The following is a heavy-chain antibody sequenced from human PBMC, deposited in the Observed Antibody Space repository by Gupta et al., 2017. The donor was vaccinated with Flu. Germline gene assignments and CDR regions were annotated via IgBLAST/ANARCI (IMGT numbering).Heavy chain of an antibody. CDR3: AHGIHGHGDYVY. Sequence: QITLKESGPTLVKPTQTLTLTCTCSGFSLSTGGVGVGWIRQPPGKALEWLAINYWNDDKRYSPSLRSRLTITKDTSKNQVVLTMTNMDPVDTATYYCAHGIHGHGDYVYWGQGTLVTVSS. D-gene: IGHD4-17*01. CDR2: NYWNDDK. V-gene: IGHV2-5*01. J-gene: IGHJ4*02. CDR1: GFSLSTGGVG.